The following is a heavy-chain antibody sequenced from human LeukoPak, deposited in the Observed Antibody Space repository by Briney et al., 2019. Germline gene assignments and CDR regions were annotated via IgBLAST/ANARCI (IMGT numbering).Heavy chain of an antibody. CDR3: ARDLYFSSSWYAFDY. V-gene: IGHV3-21*01. CDR1: GFTFSSYS. Sequence: GGSLRLSCAASGFTFSSYSMNWVRQAPGKGLEWVSSISSSSSYIYYADSVKGRFTISRDSAKNSLYLQMNSLRAEDTAVYYCARDLYFSSSWYAFDYWGQGTLVTVSS. D-gene: IGHD6-13*01. J-gene: IGHJ4*02. CDR2: ISSSSSYI.